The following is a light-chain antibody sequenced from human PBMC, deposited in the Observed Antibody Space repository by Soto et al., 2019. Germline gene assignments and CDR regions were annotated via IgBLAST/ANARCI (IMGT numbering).Light chain of an antibody. CDR3: HQYDNLPPIT. CDR2: GAS. Sequence: DIQMTQSPSSLSASVGDRVTITCRASQSITIYLNWYQQKPGEAPNLLIFGASTLQSGVPSRFSGSRSGTDFTFTITSLQPEDIATYYCHQYDNLPPITFGQGTRLEI. J-gene: IGKJ5*01. CDR1: QSITIY. V-gene: IGKV1-33*01.